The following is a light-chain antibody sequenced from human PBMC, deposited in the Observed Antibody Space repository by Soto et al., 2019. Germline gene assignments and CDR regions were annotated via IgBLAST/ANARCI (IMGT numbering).Light chain of an antibody. CDR2: AAS. CDR3: LQDYNYPWT. CDR1: QGIRND. V-gene: IGKV1-6*01. J-gene: IGKJ1*01. Sequence: AIQMTQSPSSLSASVGDRVTITCRASQGIRNDLGWYQQKPGKAPKLLIYAASSFQSGVPSRFSGSGSGSDFTLTISSLQPEDYATYYCLQDYNYPWTFGQGTKVEIK.